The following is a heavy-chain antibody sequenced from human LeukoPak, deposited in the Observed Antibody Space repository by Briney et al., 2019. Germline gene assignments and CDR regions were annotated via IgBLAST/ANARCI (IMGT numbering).Heavy chain of an antibody. CDR2: ISPNSGDT. V-gene: IGHV1-2*02. J-gene: IGHJ5*02. CDR3: ARESACGTTNCLAPADWLDP. CDR1: GYTFTGYY. Sequence: GASVKVSCKASGYTFTGYYMHWVRQAPGQGLEWMGWISPNSGDTDIAQKFQGRVTMTRDTSIATSYMEVDSLTSDDTAVYYCARESACGTTNCLAPADWLDPWGQGTLVTVSS. D-gene: IGHD2-2*01.